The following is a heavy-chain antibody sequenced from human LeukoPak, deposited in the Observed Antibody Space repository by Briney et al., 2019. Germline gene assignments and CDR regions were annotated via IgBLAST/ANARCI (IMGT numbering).Heavy chain of an antibody. CDR2: INPNSGGT. J-gene: IGHJ4*02. CDR3: ARVVEMATIGRGIFDY. D-gene: IGHD5-24*01. Sequence: ASVKVSCKASGYTFTGYYMHWVRQAPGQGLEWMGWINPNSGGTNYAQKFQGRVTMTRDTSISTAYMELSRLRSDDTAVYYCARVVEMATIGRGIFDYWGQGTLVPVSS. CDR1: GYTFTGYY. V-gene: IGHV1-2*02.